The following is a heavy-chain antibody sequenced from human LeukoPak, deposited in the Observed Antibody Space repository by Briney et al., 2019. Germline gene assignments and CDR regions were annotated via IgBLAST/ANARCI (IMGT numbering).Heavy chain of an antibody. CDR3: ARGVSGSYFDY. CDR2: IYHSGST. D-gene: IGHD1-26*01. J-gene: IGHJ4*02. V-gene: IGHV4-30-2*01. CDR1: GGSISSGGYS. Sequence: SETLSLTCAVSGGSISSGGYSWSWIRQPPGKGLEWIRYIYHSGSTYYNPSLKSRVTISVDRSKNQFSLKLSSVTAADTAVYYCARGVSGSYFDYWGQGTLVTVSS.